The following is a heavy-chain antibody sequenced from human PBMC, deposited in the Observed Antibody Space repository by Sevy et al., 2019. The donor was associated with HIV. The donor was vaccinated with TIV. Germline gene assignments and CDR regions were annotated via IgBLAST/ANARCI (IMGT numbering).Heavy chain of an antibody. CDR1: GGTFSSYA. J-gene: IGHJ4*02. CDR3: ARGLVDDFWSGYPPDYFDY. Sequence: ASVKVSCKASGGTFSSYAISWVRQAPGQGLEWMGGIIPIFGTANYAQKFQGRVTITADESTSTAYMELSSLRSEDTAVYYCARGLVDDFWSGYPPDYFDYWGQGTLVIVSS. D-gene: IGHD3-3*01. V-gene: IGHV1-69*13. CDR2: IIPIFGTA.